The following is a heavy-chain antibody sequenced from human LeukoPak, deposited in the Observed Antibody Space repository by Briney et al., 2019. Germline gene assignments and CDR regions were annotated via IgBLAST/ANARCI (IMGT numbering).Heavy chain of an antibody. D-gene: IGHD2-15*01. Sequence: SETLSLTCTVSGSSISSSSYYWGWLRQPPGKGLEWIGSIYSSGSTYYNPSLQSRVTISVDTSTNQFSLRLSSVTAADTAVYYCASRGCSGGGCRLPLIGPFDYWGQGTLVTVSS. V-gene: IGHV4-39*01. CDR2: IYSSGST. CDR1: GSSISSSSYY. J-gene: IGHJ4*02. CDR3: ASRGCSGGGCRLPLIGPFDY.